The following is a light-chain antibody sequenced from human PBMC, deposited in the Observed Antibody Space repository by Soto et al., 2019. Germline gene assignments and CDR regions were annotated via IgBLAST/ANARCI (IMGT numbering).Light chain of an antibody. CDR1: SSDVGGYNS. CDR3: SSFTRSVTYV. CDR2: KVS. V-gene: IGLV2-14*01. J-gene: IGLJ1*01. Sequence: QSVLTQPASVSGSPGQSITISCTGTSSDVGGYNSVSWYQQHPGKAPKVMIYKVSNRPSGVSDRFSGSKSGNTASLTISGLQAEDEADYYCSSFTRSVTYVFGTGTKGTVL.